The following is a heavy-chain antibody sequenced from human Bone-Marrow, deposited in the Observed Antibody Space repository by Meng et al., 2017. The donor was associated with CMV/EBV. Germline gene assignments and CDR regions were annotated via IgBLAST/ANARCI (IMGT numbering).Heavy chain of an antibody. Sequence: GGSLRLSCAASGFTFSGSAMHWVRQASGKGLEWVGRIRSKANSYATAYAASVKGRFTISRDDSKNTAFLQMNSLKTEDTAVYYCTRLDYSNYGDYFYYYGMDVWGQGTKVTVSS. D-gene: IGHD4-11*01. CDR2: IRSKANSYAT. CDR1: GFTFSGSA. J-gene: IGHJ6*02. CDR3: TRLDYSNYGDYFYYYGMDV. V-gene: IGHV3-73*01.